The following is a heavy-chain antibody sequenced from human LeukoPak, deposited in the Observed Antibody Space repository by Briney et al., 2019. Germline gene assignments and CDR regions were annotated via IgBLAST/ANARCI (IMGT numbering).Heavy chain of an antibody. CDR1: GFTFSSFS. D-gene: IGHD6-13*01. Sequence: GGSLRLSCTASGFTFSSFSMNWVRQAPGKGLEWVANIKQDGSEKYYVGSVKGRFTISRDNAKNSLYLQMNSLRAEDTAVYYCARLGGGHSSSWYDAFDIWGQGTMVTVSS. CDR3: ARLGGGHSSSWYDAFDI. J-gene: IGHJ3*02. CDR2: IKQDGSEK. V-gene: IGHV3-7*01.